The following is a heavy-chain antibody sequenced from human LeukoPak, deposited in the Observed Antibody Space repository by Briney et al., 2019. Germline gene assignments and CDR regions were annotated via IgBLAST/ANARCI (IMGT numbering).Heavy chain of an antibody. Sequence: SETLSLTCTVSGGSISSYYWSWLRQPPGKGLEWIGYIYYSGSTNYNPSLKSRVTISVDTSKNQFSLKLSSVTAADTAVYYCARSIVVVPAAKATFDYWGQGTLVTVSS. J-gene: IGHJ4*02. D-gene: IGHD2-2*01. CDR2: IYYSGST. CDR3: ARSIVVVPAAKATFDY. V-gene: IGHV4-59*01. CDR1: GGSISSYY.